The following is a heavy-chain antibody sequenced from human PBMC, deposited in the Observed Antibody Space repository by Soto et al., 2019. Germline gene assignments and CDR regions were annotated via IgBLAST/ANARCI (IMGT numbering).Heavy chain of an antibody. Sequence: QVQLVQSGAAVSKPGASVKVSCKASGGTFGIYAVGWVRQAPGQGLEWMGGIIPPFGTSKKAHKFQDRVDMTADESTKTVYIELPVLRCDDTAVYDCARVPRQTLYGTTRNGLEVCGQGTTLIVS. CDR3: ARVPRQTLYGTTRNGLEV. CDR2: IIPPFGTS. V-gene: IGHV1-69*01. D-gene: IGHD2-2*02. CDR1: GGTFGIYA. J-gene: IGHJ6*02.